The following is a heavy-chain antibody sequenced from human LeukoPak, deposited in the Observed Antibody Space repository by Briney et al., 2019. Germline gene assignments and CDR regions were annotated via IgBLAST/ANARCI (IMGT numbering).Heavy chain of an antibody. Sequence: PSETLSLTCTVSGGSISSSSYYWGWIRQPPGKGLEWIGSIYYSGSTYYNPSLKSRVTISVDTSKNQFSLKLSSVTAADTAVYYCARYSPGIAAAHGGWRWLSHPSSTAHFDYWGQGTLVTVSS. CDR3: ARYSPGIAAAHGGWRWLSHPSSTAHFDY. D-gene: IGHD6-13*01. J-gene: IGHJ4*02. V-gene: IGHV4-39*07. CDR2: IYYSGST. CDR1: GGSISSSSYY.